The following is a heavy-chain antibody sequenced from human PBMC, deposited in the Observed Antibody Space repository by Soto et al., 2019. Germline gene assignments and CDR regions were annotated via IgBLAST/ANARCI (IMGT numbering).Heavy chain of an antibody. D-gene: IGHD2-21*02. J-gene: IGHJ4*02. Sequence: GESLKISCKGSGYSFTSCWIGWVRQMPGKGLEWMGIIYPGDSDTRYSPSFQGQVTISADKSISTAYLQWSSLKASDTAIYYCAKDSRAFCGGDCSKDYWGQGTLVTVSS. CDR1: GYSFTSCW. CDR2: IYPGDSDT. CDR3: AKDSRAFCGGDCSKDY. V-gene: IGHV5-51*01.